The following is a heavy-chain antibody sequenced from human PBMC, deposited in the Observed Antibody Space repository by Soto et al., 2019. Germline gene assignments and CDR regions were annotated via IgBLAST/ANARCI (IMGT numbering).Heavy chain of an antibody. J-gene: IGHJ3*02. Sequence: SETLSLTCTVSGGSSSSYYWSWIRQPPGKGLEWIGYIYYSGSTNYNPSLKSRVTISVDTSKNQFSLKLSSVTAADTAVYYCARPAYCTNGVCYGAFDIWGQGTMVTVSS. V-gene: IGHV4-59*08. D-gene: IGHD2-8*01. CDR1: GGSSSSYY. CDR3: ARPAYCTNGVCYGAFDI. CDR2: IYYSGST.